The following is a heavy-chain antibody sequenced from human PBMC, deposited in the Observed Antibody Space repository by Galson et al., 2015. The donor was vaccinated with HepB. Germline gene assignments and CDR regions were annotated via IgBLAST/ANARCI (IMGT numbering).Heavy chain of an antibody. CDR1: GFTFSNYG. CDR3: AKVRGYGSGSYYFDY. D-gene: IGHD3-10*01. Sequence: SLRLSCAASGFTFSNYGMHWVRQAPGKGLEWVAFILYDGSNTYYADSVKGRFTISRDNSKNTLYLQMNSLRAEDTAVYYCAKVRGYGSGSYYFDYWGQGTLVTVSS. V-gene: IGHV3-30*02. J-gene: IGHJ4*02. CDR2: ILYDGSNT.